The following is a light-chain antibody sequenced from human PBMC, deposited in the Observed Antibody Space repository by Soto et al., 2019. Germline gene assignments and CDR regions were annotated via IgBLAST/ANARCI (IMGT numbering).Light chain of an antibody. J-gene: IGLJ1*01. CDR3: GSYTSTDTPFV. CDR2: EVS. Sequence: QSVLAQPSSVSGSPGQSITISCTGTSTDVGGYNYVSWYQHHPGKGPKLIIYEVSNRPSGVSDRFSGSKSGNKASLIISNLEAEDDSDYYCGSYTSTDTPFVFGTGTKVTV. CDR1: STDVGGYNY. V-gene: IGLV2-14*01.